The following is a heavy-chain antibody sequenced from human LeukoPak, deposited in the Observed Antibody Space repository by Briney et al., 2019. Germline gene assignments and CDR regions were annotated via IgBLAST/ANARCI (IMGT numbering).Heavy chain of an antibody. Sequence: SETLSLTCAVYGGSFSDYYWSWIRQPPGKGLEWIGEINHSGITNHNPSLKSRLTISVDTSENQFSLKLSSVSAADTAVYYCARGGRRPGYTGYSSGWYPGPPNYYGIDVWGQGTTVTVSS. CDR3: ARGGRRPGYTGYSSGWYPGPPNYYGIDV. V-gene: IGHV4-34*01. CDR1: GGSFSDYY. D-gene: IGHD6-19*01. J-gene: IGHJ6*02. CDR2: INHSGIT.